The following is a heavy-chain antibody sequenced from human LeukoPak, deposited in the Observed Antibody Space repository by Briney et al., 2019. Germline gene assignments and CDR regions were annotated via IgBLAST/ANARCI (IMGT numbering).Heavy chain of an antibody. V-gene: IGHV3-21*01. CDR3: ARVATMVRELPFDY. CDR2: ISSSSSYI. Sequence: PGGSLRLSCAASGFIVSSYSMNWVRQAPGKGLEWVSSISSSSSYIYYADSVKGRFTISRDNAKNSLYLQMNSLRAEDTAVYYCARVATMVRELPFDYWGQGTLVTVSS. J-gene: IGHJ4*02. D-gene: IGHD3-10*01. CDR1: GFIVSSYS.